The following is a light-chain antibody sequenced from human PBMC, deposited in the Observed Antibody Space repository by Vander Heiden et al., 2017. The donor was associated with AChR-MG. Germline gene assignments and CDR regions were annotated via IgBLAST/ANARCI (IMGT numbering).Light chain of an antibody. CDR1: QSISSY. J-gene: IGKJ1*01. Sequence: GDRVTITCRASQSISSYLNWYQQKPGKAPKLLIYAASSLQSGVPSIFSGSGSGTGFTLTISSLQPEDFATYYCQQSYSTPRTFGQGTKVEIK. CDR3: QQSYSTPRT. CDR2: AAS. V-gene: IGKV1-39*01.